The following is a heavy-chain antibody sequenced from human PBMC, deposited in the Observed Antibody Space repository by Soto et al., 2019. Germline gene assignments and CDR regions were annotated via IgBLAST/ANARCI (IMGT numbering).Heavy chain of an antibody. V-gene: IGHV4-31*03. D-gene: IGHD1-1*01. Sequence: PSETLSLTCTVSGGSISSGGYYWSWIRQHPGKGLEWIGYIYYSGSTYYNPSLKSRVTISVDTSKNQFSLKLSSVTAADTAVYYCARGVWWKLERPGYYYGMDVWGQGTTVTVSS. J-gene: IGHJ6*02. CDR3: ARGVWWKLERPGYYYGMDV. CDR2: IYYSGST. CDR1: GGSISSGGYY.